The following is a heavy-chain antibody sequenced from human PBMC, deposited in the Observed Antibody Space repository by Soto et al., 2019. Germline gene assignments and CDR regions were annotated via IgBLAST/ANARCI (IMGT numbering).Heavy chain of an antibody. J-gene: IGHJ5*02. CDR3: AREIVVVPAAMASSSPGKYNWFDP. CDR1: GGSFSGYY. Sequence: SETLSLTCAVYGGSFSGYYWSWIRQPPGKGLEWIGEINHSGSTNYNPSLKSRVTISVDTSKNQFSLKLSSVTAADTAVYYCAREIVVVPAAMASSSPGKYNWFDPWGQGTRVTVS. CDR2: INHSGST. V-gene: IGHV4-34*01. D-gene: IGHD2-2*01.